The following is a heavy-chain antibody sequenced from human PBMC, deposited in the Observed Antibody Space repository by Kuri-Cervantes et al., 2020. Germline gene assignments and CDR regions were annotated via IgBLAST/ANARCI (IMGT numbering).Heavy chain of an antibody. D-gene: IGHD1-26*01. CDR1: GFTFSDYY. Sequence: LSLTCAASGFTFSDYYMSWIRQTPGKGLEWVSYMSSSGSTIYYADSVKGRFTISRDNSKITLYLQMNSLRAEDTAVYYCAKDRYSGGLDVWGKGTTVTVSS. J-gene: IGHJ6*04. CDR2: MSSSGSTI. CDR3: AKDRYSGGLDV. V-gene: IGHV3-11*04.